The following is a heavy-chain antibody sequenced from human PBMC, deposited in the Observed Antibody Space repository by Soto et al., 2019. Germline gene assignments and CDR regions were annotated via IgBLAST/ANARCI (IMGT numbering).Heavy chain of an antibody. CDR3: ASVPIWCGSSSCYTEGFDS. CDR2: ISAGGSDT. J-gene: IGHJ4*02. Sequence: EVQLLDSGGGWVQPGGSLRLSCVASGFVFSDYAMSWVRQAPGKGLEWVSAISAGGSDTSYADSVKGRFTVSRVNSKNTLYLQMNTLRAEDTAIYYCASVPIWCGSSSCYTEGFDSWGQGTLVTVSS. D-gene: IGHD2-2*01. V-gene: IGHV3-23*01. CDR1: GFVFSDYA.